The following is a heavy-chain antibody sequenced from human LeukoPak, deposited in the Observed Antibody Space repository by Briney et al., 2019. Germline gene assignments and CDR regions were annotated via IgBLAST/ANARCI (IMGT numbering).Heavy chain of an antibody. CDR1: GYTFTSYD. J-gene: IGHJ4*02. Sequence: ASVKVSCKASGYTFTSYDINWVRQATGQGLEWMGWMNPNSGNTGYAQKFQGRVTMTRNTSISTAYMELSSLRSEDTAVYYCARVPQYYYDSSGYYSFDYWGQGTLVTVSS. CDR3: ARVPQYYYDSSGYYSFDY. V-gene: IGHV1-8*01. CDR2: MNPNSGNT. D-gene: IGHD3-22*01.